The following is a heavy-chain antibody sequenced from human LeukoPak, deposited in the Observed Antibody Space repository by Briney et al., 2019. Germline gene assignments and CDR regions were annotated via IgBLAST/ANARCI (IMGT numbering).Heavy chain of an antibody. J-gene: IGHJ6*03. CDR1: GFIFSNSA. CDR3: ARDPKSSGYYYHYMDV. Sequence: GGSLRLSCAASGFIFSNSAMYWVRQAPGKGPERVAVISFDGNNKYEADSVKGRFTISRDNSRNTLYLQMNSLRVDDTAVYYCARDPKSSGYYYHYMDVWGKGTTVIVSS. CDR2: ISFDGNNK. V-gene: IGHV3-30*04. D-gene: IGHD6-6*01.